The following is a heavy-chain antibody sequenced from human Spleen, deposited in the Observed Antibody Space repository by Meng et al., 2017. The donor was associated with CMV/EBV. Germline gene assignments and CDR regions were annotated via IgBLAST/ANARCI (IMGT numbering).Heavy chain of an antibody. Sequence: GSLRLSCAVYGGSFSGYKWSWIRQPPGKGLEWIGEINHGGTTNYNPSLKSRVTISVDTSKKWFSLRLNSVTAADTAVYYCARGREIVVVPGTTGSRTYHYYTMDVWGQGTTVTVSS. CDR3: ARGREIVVVPGTTGSRTYHYYTMDV. CDR1: GGSFSGYK. CDR2: INHGGTT. V-gene: IGHV4-34*01. J-gene: IGHJ6*02. D-gene: IGHD2-2*01.